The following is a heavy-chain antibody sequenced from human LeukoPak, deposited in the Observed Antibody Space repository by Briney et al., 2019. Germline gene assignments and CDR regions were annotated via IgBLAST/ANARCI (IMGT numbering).Heavy chain of an antibody. Sequence: GSLRLSCAASGFTFSSYSMNWIRQPPGKGLEWIGSIYYSGSTYYNPSLKSRVTISVDTSKNQFSLKLSSVTAADTAVYYCATGYYYGSGLDYYYMDVWGKGTTVTVSS. CDR1: GFTFSSYS. D-gene: IGHD3-10*01. J-gene: IGHJ6*03. V-gene: IGHV4-39*07. CDR2: IYYSGST. CDR3: ATGYYYGSGLDYYYMDV.